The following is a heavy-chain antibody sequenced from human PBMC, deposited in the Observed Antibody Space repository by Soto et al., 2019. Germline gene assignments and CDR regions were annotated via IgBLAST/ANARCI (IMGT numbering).Heavy chain of an antibody. D-gene: IGHD6-6*01. CDR2: IIPIFGTA. J-gene: IGHJ4*02. CDR3: AIEYSSSPPNYPIGY. Sequence: QVQLVQSGAEVKKPGSSVKVSCKASGGTFSSYSISWVRQAPGQGLEWMGGIIPIFGTANYAQKFQGRVTVTADESTSTAYMELSSLRSEDTAVYYCAIEYSSSPPNYPIGYWGQGTLVTVSS. CDR1: GGTFSSYS. V-gene: IGHV1-69*01.